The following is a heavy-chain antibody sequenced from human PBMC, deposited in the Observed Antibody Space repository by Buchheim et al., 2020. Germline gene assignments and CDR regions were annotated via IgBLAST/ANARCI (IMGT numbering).Heavy chain of an antibody. CDR2: IKQDGSEK. CDR3: ARDSSTDFWSGYSQFDY. D-gene: IGHD3-3*01. V-gene: IGHV3-7*01. J-gene: IGHJ4*02. CDR1: GFTFSSYW. Sequence: EVQLVESGGGLVQPGGSLRLSCAASGFTFSSYWMSWVRQAPGKGLEWVANIKQDGSEKYYVDSVKGRFTISRDNAKHSLYLQMNSLRAEDTAVYYCARDSSTDFWSGYSQFDYWGQGTL.